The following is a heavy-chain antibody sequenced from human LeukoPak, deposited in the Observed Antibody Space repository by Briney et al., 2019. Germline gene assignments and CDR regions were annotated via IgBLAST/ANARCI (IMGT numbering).Heavy chain of an antibody. V-gene: IGHV1-18*01. D-gene: IGHD6-13*01. Sequence: ASVKVSCKASGYTFTSYGISWVRQAPGQGLEWMGWISAYNGNTNYAQKLQGRVTMTTDTSTSTAYMELRSLRSDDTAVYYSARDSSLNIAAAGTFDYWGQGTLVTVSS. CDR1: GYTFTSYG. J-gene: IGHJ4*02. CDR2: ISAYNGNT. CDR3: ARDSSLNIAAAGTFDY.